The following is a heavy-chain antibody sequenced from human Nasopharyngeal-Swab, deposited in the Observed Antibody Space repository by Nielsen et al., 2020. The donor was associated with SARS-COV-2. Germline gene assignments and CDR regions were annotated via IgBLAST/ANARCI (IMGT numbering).Heavy chain of an antibody. V-gene: IGHV3-9*01. CDR2: ISWNSGTT. Sequence: SLKISCAASGFTFSSYWMSWVRQAPGKGLEWVSGISWNSGTTGYADSVKGRFTISRDNAKSSLYLQMNSLRAEDTALYYCAKDFNVDTAMVTYYYGMDVWGQGTTVTVSS. D-gene: IGHD5-18*01. CDR3: AKDFNVDTAMVTYYYGMDV. J-gene: IGHJ6*02. CDR1: GFTFSSYW.